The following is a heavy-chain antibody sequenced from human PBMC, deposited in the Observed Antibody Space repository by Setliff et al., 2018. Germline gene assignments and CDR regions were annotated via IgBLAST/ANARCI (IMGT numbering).Heavy chain of an antibody. CDR2: INTGGDTT. J-gene: IGHJ4*02. CDR3: AKVYRPQFSPGFDY. Sequence: GGSLRLSCAASGFTISSSAMSWVRQAPGKGLEWVSAINTGGDTTYYADSVKGRFTISRDNSKNTLYLQMSSLRVDDTAVYYCAKVYRPQFSPGFDYWGQGALVTVSS. CDR1: GFTISSSA. V-gene: IGHV3-23*01. D-gene: IGHD6-6*01.